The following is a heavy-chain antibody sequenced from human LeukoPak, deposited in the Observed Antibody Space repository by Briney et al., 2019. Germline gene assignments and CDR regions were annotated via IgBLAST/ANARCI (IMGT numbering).Heavy chain of an antibody. D-gene: IGHD6-13*01. CDR2: IKQDGSEK. V-gene: IGHV3-7*03. Sequence: GGSLRLSCAASGFTFSSYAMSWVRQAPGKGLEWVANIKQDGSEKYYVDSVKGRFTISRDNAKNSLYLQMNSLRAEDTAVYYCAKGTAAQDYWGQGTLVTVSS. CDR1: GFTFSSYA. CDR3: AKGTAAQDY. J-gene: IGHJ4*02.